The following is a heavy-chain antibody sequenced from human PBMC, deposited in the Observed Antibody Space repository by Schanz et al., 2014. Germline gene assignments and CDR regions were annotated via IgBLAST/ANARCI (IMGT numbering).Heavy chain of an antibody. V-gene: IGHV4-34*01. CDR1: GGSFSSNY. Sequence: QVQLQQWGAGLLKPSETLSLTCAVYGGSFSSNYWSWIRQPPGKGLEWIGEINQSGTTNYNPSLKSRVTISLDTSKNQFSLTLTSRTAADTAVYYCARDTTWRLDLWGRGTLVTVSS. CDR2: INQSGTT. CDR3: ARDTTWRLDL. J-gene: IGHJ2*01. D-gene: IGHD1-1*01.